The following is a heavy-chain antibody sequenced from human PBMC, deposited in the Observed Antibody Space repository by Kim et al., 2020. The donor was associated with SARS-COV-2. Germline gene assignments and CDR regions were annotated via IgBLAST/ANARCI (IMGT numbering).Heavy chain of an antibody. CDR1: GFTFSDYY. J-gene: IGHJ5*02. CDR2: ISSSSSYT. D-gene: IGHD3-10*01. CDR3: ARIYYYGSGSYSSNWFDP. Sequence: GGSLRLSCAASGFTFSDYYMSWIRQAPGKGLEWVSYISSSSSYTNYADSVKGRFTISRDNAKNSLYLQMNSLRAEDTAVYYCARIYYYGSGSYSSNWFDPWGQGTLVTVSS. V-gene: IGHV3-11*03.